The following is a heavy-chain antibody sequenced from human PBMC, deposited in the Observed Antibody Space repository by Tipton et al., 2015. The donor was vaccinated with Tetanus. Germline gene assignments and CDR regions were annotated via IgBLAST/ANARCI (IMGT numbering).Heavy chain of an antibody. Sequence: VQLVQSGGGLVKPGGSLRLSCAASGFDFRNYDMHWVRQAPGKGLEWVSLIGFRGNTHYADSVKGRFTISRDNSRNSLYLQMSSLRDDDTAMYYCVRDDSGRGLDYWGKGTLVTVSS. CDR1: GFDFRNYD. CDR3: VRDDSGRGLDY. J-gene: IGHJ4*02. V-gene: IGHV3-13*01. D-gene: IGHD3-10*01. CDR2: IGFRGNT.